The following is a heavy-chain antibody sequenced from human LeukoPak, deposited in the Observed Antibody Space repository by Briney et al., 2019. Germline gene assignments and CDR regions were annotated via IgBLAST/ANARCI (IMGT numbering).Heavy chain of an antibody. D-gene: IGHD5-24*01. CDR3: TRVGYIDEGIDY. J-gene: IGHJ4*02. CDR2: IKQDGSKK. CDR1: GFTFSSYG. Sequence: GGSLRLSCAASGFTFSSYGMSWVRQAPGKGLEWVANIKQDGSKKSYVDSVKGRFTISRDNAENSLYLQMNSLRAEDTAIYYCTRVGYIDEGIDYWGQGTLVTVSS. V-gene: IGHV3-7*04.